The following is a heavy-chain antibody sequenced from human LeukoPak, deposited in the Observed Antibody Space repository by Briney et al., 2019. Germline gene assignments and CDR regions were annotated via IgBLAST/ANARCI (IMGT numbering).Heavy chain of an antibody. J-gene: IGHJ3*02. CDR1: GFTFSDYY. CDR2: ISSSSSYT. V-gene: IGHV3-11*05. CDR3: ARVASLWFGYDAFDI. Sequence: PGGSLRLSCAASGFTFSDYYMSWIRQAPGKGLEWVSYISSSSSYTNYADSVKGRFTISRDNAKNSVYLQMNSLRAEDTAVYYCARVASLWFGYDAFDIWGQGTMVTVSS. D-gene: IGHD3-10*01.